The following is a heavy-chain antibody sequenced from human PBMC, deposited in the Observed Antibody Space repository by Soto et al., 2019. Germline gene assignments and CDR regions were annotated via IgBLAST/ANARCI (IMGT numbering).Heavy chain of an antibody. CDR1: GDTFTNFG. D-gene: IGHD3-10*01. V-gene: IGHV1-18*01. CDR2: IATYNSNR. J-gene: IGHJ5*02. Sequence: HLVQSGPEVKKPGASITVSCKTSGDTFTNFGLSWVRQAPGQGLEWMGWIATYNSNRNYAQKLPGRLTLTTDTSTSTAYMELKSLAYDDTAVYYCARVLRGVVNWFDPWGQGTLVTVSS. CDR3: ARVLRGVVNWFDP.